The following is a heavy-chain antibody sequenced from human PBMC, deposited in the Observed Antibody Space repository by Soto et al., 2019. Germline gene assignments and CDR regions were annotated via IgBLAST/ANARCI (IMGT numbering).Heavy chain of an antibody. CDR1: GLTLTRYS. CDR3: AIESEDLTSNFDY. V-gene: IGHV3-21*06. CDR2: ISSTTNYI. Sequence: GGSLRLSCAASGLTLTRYSMNWVRQAPGKGLEWVSSISSTTNYIYYGDSMKGRFTISRDNAKNPLYLEMNSLRAEDTAVYYCAIESEDLTSNFDYCGQGPLVTVSS. J-gene: IGHJ4*02.